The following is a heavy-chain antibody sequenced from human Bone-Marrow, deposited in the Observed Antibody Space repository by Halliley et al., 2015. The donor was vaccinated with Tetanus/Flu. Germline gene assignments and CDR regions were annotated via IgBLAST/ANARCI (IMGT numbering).Heavy chain of an antibody. V-gene: IGHV3-30*18. CDR3: AKGTQYGSLSDYPFDS. J-gene: IGHJ4*02. Sequence: AVISYEGSGQFCSDSLKGRFTISRDNSNNTLYLQMNSLEAEDTATYYCAKGTQYGSLSDYPFDSWGQGTLVTVSS. D-gene: IGHD4-17*01. CDR2: ISYEGSGQ.